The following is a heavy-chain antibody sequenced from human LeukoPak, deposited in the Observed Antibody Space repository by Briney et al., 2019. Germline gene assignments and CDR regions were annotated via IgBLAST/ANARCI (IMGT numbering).Heavy chain of an antibody. V-gene: IGHV3-21*01. Sequence: GGSLRLSCAASGFTFSSYSMNWVRQAPGKGLEWVSSISSSSSYIYYADSVKGRFTISRDNAKNSLYLQMNSLRAEDTAVDYGARVSFTMWRVVPCDQWGRGTRVTVSS. CDR1: GFTFSSYS. CDR2: ISSSSSYI. CDR3: ARVSFTMWRVVPCDQ. J-gene: IGHJ4*02. D-gene: IGHD3-10*02.